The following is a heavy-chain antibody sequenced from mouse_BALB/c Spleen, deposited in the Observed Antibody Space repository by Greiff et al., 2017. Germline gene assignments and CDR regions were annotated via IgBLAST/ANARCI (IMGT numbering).Heavy chain of an antibody. CDR3: ARDQDYGYAMDY. V-gene: IGHV5-4*02. CDR2: ISDGGSYT. J-gene: IGHJ4*01. Sequence: EVQVVESGGGLVKPGGSLKLSCAASGFTFSDYYMYWVRQTPEKRLEWVATISDGGSYTYYPDSVKGRFTISRDNAKNNLYLQMSSLKSEDTAMYYCARDQDYGYAMDYWGQGTSVTVSS. CDR1: GFTFSDYY. D-gene: IGHD2-4*01.